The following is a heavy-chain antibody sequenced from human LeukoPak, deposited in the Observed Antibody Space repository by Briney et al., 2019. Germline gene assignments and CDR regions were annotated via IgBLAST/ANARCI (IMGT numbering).Heavy chain of an antibody. V-gene: IGHV6-1*01. Sequence: SQTLSLTCAISGDSVSSNSAAWRWIRQSPSRGIEWLGRTYYRSKWYNDYTVSMRSRITINPHTSKNQFSLQLNSVTPEYTAVYYCARGMVKINYYMDVWGKGTTVTVSS. J-gene: IGHJ6*03. CDR2: TYYRSKWYN. CDR3: ARGMVKINYYMDV. D-gene: IGHD4-23*01. CDR1: GDSVSSNSAA.